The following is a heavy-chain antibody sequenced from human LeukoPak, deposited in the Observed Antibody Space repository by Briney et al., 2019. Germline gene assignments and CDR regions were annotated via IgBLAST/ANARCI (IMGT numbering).Heavy chain of an antibody. CDR3: ARDPEGCSYGHGDY. CDR1: GFTFSSYS. J-gene: IGHJ4*02. V-gene: IGHV3-21*01. CDR2: ISSSSSYI. D-gene: IGHD5-18*01. Sequence: GGSLRLSCAASGFTFSSYSMNWVRQAPGKGLEWVSSISSSSSYIYYADSVKGRFTISRDNAENSLYLQMNSLRAEDTAVYYCARDPEGCSYGHGDYWGQGTLVTVSS.